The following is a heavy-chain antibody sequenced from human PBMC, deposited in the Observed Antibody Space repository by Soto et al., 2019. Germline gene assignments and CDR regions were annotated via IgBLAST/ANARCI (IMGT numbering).Heavy chain of an antibody. Sequence: EVQLVESGGGLVQPGGSLRLSCAASGFTVSSNYMSWVRQAPGKGLEWVSVIYSGGSTYYADSVKGRFTISSHNSKNTLYRQMNSLRSEDTAVYYSAREGAGTDYWGQGTLVTVSS. J-gene: IGHJ4*02. D-gene: IGHD6-19*01. CDR2: IYSGGST. V-gene: IGHV3-53*04. CDR3: AREGAGTDY. CDR1: GFTVSSNY.